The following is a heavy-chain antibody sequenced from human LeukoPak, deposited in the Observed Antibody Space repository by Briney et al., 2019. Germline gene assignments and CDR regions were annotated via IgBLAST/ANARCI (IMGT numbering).Heavy chain of an antibody. CDR2: ISSSGSTI. V-gene: IGHV3-11*01. Sequence: GGSLRLSCAASGFPFSDYYMSWIRHAPGKGLEWVSYISSSGSTIKYADSVKGRFTISRDNAKNSLYLQMNSLRAEDTAVYYCARYCSASSSSRFDYWGQGTLVTVSS. J-gene: IGHJ4*02. D-gene: IGHD6-13*01. CDR1: GFPFSDYY. CDR3: ARYCSASSSSRFDY.